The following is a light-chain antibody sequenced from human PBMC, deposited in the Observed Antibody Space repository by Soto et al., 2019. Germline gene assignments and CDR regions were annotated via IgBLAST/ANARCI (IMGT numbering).Light chain of an antibody. V-gene: IGKV3-11*01. Sequence: EIVLTQSPATLSLSPGERATLSCRASQSVSSYLAWYQQKPGQAPRLLIYDASNRATGIPARFSGSGSGTDFTLTISSLEPEDFAVYYCQQSAGSPALTFGGGTKVDIK. CDR3: QQSAGSPALT. J-gene: IGKJ4*01. CDR2: DAS. CDR1: QSVSSY.